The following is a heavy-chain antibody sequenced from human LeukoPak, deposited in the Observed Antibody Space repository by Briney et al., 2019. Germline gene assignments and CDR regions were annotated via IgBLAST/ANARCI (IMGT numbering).Heavy chain of an antibody. J-gene: IGHJ4*02. CDR2: IRSKAYGGTT. CDR3: TRERYGSAYYGY. D-gene: IGHD3-22*01. V-gene: IGHV3-49*04. CDR1: GFTFGDYA. Sequence: GGSLRLSCTASGFTFGDYAMSWVRQAPGKGLEWVGFIRSKAYGGTTEYAASVNGRFTISRDDSESIADLQMNSLKTEDTAVYYCTRERYGSAYYGYWGQGILVTVSS.